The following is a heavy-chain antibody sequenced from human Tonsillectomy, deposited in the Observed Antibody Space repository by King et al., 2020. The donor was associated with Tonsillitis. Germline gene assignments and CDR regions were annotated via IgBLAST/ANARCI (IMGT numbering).Heavy chain of an antibody. CDR3: ARSAYYLRAPHDAFDI. J-gene: IGHJ3*02. Sequence: ISWVRQAPGQGLEWMGWISAYNGNTNYAQKLQGRVTMTTDTSTSTAYMELRSFRSDDTAVSYCARSAYYLRAPHDAFDIWGQGTMVTVSS. D-gene: IGHD3-22*01. CDR2: ISAYNGNT. V-gene: IGHV1-18*01.